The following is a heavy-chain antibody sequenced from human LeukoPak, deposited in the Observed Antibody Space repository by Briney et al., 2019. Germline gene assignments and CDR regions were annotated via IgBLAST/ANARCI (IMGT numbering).Heavy chain of an antibody. V-gene: IGHV1-69*13. CDR1: GGTFSSYA. D-gene: IGHD3-10*01. Sequence: GASVKVSCKASGGTFSSYAISWVRQAPGQGLEWMGGIIPIFGTANYAQKFQGRVTITADGSTSTAYMELSSLRSEDTAVYYCARAMVRGVIITSKFDYWGQGTLVTVSS. CDR3: ARAMVRGVIITSKFDY. J-gene: IGHJ4*02. CDR2: IIPIFGTA.